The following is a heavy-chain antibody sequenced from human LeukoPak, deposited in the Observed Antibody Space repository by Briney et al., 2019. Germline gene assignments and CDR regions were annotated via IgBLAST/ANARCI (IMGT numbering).Heavy chain of an antibody. CDR2: VSNSGADT. J-gene: IGHJ4*02. Sequence: PGGSLRLSCAASGFSFTTYAMRWVRQAPGKGLEWLSTVSNSGADTYYADSVKGRFTISRDNSRNTVYLQMNSLSAEDAAVYYCAKSHSVAQRGYYDYWGQGTLVTVSS. V-gene: IGHV3-23*01. D-gene: IGHD4-23*01. CDR3: AKSHSVAQRGYYDY. CDR1: GFSFTTYA.